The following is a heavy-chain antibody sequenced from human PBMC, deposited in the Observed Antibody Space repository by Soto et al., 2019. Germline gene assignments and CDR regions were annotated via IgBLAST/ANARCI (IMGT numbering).Heavy chain of an antibody. V-gene: IGHV1-8*01. J-gene: IGHJ6*03. CDR3: ARRLGLRIGPYYCYYMDV. D-gene: IGHD5-12*01. Sequence: ASVKVSCKASGYTFTSYDINWVRQATGQGLEWVGWMNLNSGNTDYAQKFQGRVTMTRNTSISTAYMELSSLRSEDTAVYYCARRLGLRIGPYYCYYMDVWGKGTTVTVSS. CDR2: MNLNSGNT. CDR1: GYTFTSYD.